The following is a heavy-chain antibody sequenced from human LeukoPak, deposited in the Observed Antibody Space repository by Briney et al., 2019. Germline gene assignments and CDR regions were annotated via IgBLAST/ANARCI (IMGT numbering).Heavy chain of an antibody. D-gene: IGHD5-18*01. V-gene: IGHV3-33*08. Sequence: GGSLRLSCAASGFSFSSYEMSWVRQAPGKGLEWVAVIWYDGSNKYYADSVKGRFTISRDNSKNTLYLQMNSLRAEDTAVYYCARVGRWGAAMEFFDYWGQGTLVTVSS. CDR3: ARVGRWGAAMEFFDY. CDR1: GFSFSSYE. CDR2: IWYDGSNK. J-gene: IGHJ4*02.